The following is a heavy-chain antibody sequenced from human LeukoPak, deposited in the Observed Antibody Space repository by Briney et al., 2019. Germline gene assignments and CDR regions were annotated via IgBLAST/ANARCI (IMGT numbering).Heavy chain of an antibody. Sequence: SETLSLTCTVSGGSISSYYWSWIRQPAGKGLEWIGRIYSSGSTNYNPSLRSRVTMSVDTSKNQFSLKMSSVTAADTAVYYCARVDSSSIIAYWGQGTLVTVSS. CDR2: IYSSGST. CDR3: ARVDSSSIIAY. V-gene: IGHV4-4*07. J-gene: IGHJ4*02. D-gene: IGHD6-13*01. CDR1: GGSISSYY.